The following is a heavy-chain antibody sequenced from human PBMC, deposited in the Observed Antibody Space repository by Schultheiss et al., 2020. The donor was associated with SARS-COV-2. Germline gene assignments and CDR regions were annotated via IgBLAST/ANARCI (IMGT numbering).Heavy chain of an antibody. CDR2: ISAYNGNT. Sequence: GESLKISCKASGYTFTSYNISWVRQAPGQGLEWMGWISAYNGNTNYAQKLQGRVTMTTDTSTSTAYMELRSLRSDDTAVYYCARIRAVIPEMVYALYYYYGMDVWGQGTTVTVSS. CDR3: ARIRAVIPEMVYALYYYYGMDV. V-gene: IGHV1-18*01. D-gene: IGHD2-8*01. J-gene: IGHJ6*02. CDR1: GYTFTSYN.